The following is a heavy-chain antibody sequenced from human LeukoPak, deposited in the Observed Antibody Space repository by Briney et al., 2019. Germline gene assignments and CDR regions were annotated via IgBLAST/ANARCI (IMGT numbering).Heavy chain of an antibody. J-gene: IGHJ5*02. Sequence: SETLSLTCTVSGGSISSYYWSWIRQPPGKGLEWIGYIYHSGSTYYNPSLKSRVTISVDRSKNQFSLKLSSVTAADTAVYYCARDLIAVAGNWFDPWGQGTLVTVSS. V-gene: IGHV4-59*12. CDR2: IYHSGST. CDR1: GGSISSYY. CDR3: ARDLIAVAGNWFDP. D-gene: IGHD6-19*01.